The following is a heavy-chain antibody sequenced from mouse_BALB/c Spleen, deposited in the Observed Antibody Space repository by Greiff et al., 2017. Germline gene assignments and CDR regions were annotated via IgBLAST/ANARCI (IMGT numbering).Heavy chain of an antibody. Sequence: QVQLKQSGPELVKPGASVKISCKASGYAFSSSWMNWVKQRPGQGLEWIGRIYPGDGDTNYNGKFKGKATLTADKSSSTAYMQLSSLTSVDSAVYFCARRDGSSYPYYAMDYWGQGTSVTVSS. CDR2: IYPGDGDT. V-gene: IGHV1-82*01. CDR3: ARRDGSSYPYYAMDY. CDR1: GYAFSSSW. D-gene: IGHD1-1*01. J-gene: IGHJ4*01.